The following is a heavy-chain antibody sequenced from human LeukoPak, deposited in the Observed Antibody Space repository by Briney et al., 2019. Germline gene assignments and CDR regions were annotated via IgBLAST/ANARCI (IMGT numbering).Heavy chain of an antibody. CDR2: IIPIFGTA. J-gene: IGHJ4*02. CDR3: ASSGDPGEHYFDY. CDR1: GGTFSSYA. V-gene: IGHV1-69*13. Sequence: SVKVSCKASGGTFSSYAISWVRQAPGQGLEWMGGIIPIFGTANYAQKFQGRVTITADESTSTAYMELSSLRSEDTAVYYCASSGDPGEHYFDYWGQGTLVTVSS. D-gene: IGHD3-10*01.